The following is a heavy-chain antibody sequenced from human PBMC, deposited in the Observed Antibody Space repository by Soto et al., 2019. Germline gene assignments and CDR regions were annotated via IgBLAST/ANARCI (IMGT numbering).Heavy chain of an antibody. V-gene: IGHV3-33*01. D-gene: IGHD3-3*01. CDR3: ARGVGYYTDY. CDR2: TWYDGSNK. Sequence: QVQLVESGGGVVQSGRSLRLSCAAFGFTFSTYGMHWVRQAPGKGLEWVAVTWYDGSNKYYADSVKGRFTISRDNSKNTLYLQMNSLTTEDTAVYYCARGVGYYTDYWGQGTLVTVSS. CDR1: GFTFSTYG. J-gene: IGHJ4*02.